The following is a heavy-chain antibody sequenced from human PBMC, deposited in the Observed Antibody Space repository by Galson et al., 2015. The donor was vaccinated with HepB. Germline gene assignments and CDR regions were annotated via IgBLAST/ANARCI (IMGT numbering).Heavy chain of an antibody. Sequence: LTCTVSGGSISSSSYYWGWIRQPPGKGLEWIGSIYYSGSTYYNPSLKSRVTISVDTSKNQFSLKLSSVTAADTAVFYCARRGIGGGDCSSTSCYLSWGQGTLVTVSS. CDR3: ARRGIGGGDCSSTSCYLS. J-gene: IGHJ4*02. D-gene: IGHD2-2*01. V-gene: IGHV4-39*01. CDR1: GGSISSSSYY. CDR2: IYYSGST.